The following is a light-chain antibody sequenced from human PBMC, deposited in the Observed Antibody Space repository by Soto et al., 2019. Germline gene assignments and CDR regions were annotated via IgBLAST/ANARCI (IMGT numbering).Light chain of an antibody. CDR1: QSVSSN. Sequence: EVGMSMSPAALSLSPGERATLSCRASQSVSSNLAWYQQKPGQAPRLLIYGASTRATGIPARFSGSGSGTEFTLTISSLQSEDFAVYYCQQYNNWPPITFGQGTRLEIK. V-gene: IGKV3-15*01. CDR2: GAS. J-gene: IGKJ5*01. CDR3: QQYNNWPPIT.